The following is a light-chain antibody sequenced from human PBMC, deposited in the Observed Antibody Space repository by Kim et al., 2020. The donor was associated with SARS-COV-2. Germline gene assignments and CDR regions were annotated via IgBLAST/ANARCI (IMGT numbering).Light chain of an antibody. J-gene: IGKJ1*01. Sequence: EIVLTQSPGTQSLSPGERATLSCRASQTVDNNFLAWHQQKPGQAPRLLIYSASSRATGIPDRFSASGSGTDFTLTISSLEPEDSALYYCQQYGRSPGTFGQGTKVDI. CDR1: QTVDNNF. V-gene: IGKV3-20*01. CDR3: QQYGRSPGT. CDR2: SAS.